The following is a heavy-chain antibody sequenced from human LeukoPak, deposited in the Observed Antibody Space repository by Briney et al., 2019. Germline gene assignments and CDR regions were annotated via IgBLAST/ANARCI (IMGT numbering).Heavy chain of an antibody. V-gene: IGHV4-59*08. J-gene: IGHJ4*02. CDR3: ARHTTHGDYNPNDY. CDR2: ISYSGNT. Sequence: SETLSLTCTVSDGSINNYYWSWIRQPPGKELEWIGYISYSGNTDSNPSLKSRVTISVDTSKNQFSLKLSSVTAADTAVYYCARHTTHGDYNPNDYWGQGTLVTVSS. CDR1: DGSINNYY. D-gene: IGHD3-16*01.